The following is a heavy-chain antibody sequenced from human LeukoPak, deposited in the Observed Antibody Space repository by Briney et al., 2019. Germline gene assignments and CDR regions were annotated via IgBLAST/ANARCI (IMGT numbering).Heavy chain of an antibody. V-gene: IGHV3-7*01. CDR1: GFTFSRHW. J-gene: IGHJ6*02. CDR3: ARILSRSSYDTMDV. Sequence: GGSLRLSCAASGFTFSRHWMSWVRQAPGKGLEGVGNIREDGNEKYYVDPVRGRFTISRDNARTSVYLEMSSLRAEDTAVYYCARILSRSSYDTMDVWGQGTTVTVSS. D-gene: IGHD3-10*01. CDR2: IREDGNEK.